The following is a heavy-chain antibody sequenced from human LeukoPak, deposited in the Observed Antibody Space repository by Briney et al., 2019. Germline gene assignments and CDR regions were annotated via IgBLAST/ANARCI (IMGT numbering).Heavy chain of an antibody. CDR3: ASLYYDSSGYYQDYYYYYYMDV. D-gene: IGHD3-22*01. J-gene: IGHJ6*03. CDR1: GFTFSSYE. V-gene: IGHV3-48*03. Sequence: GGSLRLSCAASGFTFSSYEMNWVRQAPGKGLEWVSYLSSSGRTIYYADSVKGRFTISRDNAKNSLYLQMNSLRAEDTAVYYCASLYYDSSGYYQDYYYYYYMDVWGKGTTVTVSS. CDR2: LSSSGRTI.